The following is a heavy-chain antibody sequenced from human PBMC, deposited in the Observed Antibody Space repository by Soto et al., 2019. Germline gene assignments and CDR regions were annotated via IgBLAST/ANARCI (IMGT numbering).Heavy chain of an antibody. J-gene: IGHJ6*02. CDR2: INPSGGRT. Sequence: ASVKVSCKASGYTFTGYYVHWVRQAPGQGLEWLGIINPSGGRTSYAQTLQGRITVTRDTSTSTVYMQLSSLRSEDTAVYYCARENGDYDILTDYYPYYYYGMDVWRQGTTVTVSS. V-gene: IGHV1-46*01. CDR1: GYTFTGYY. CDR3: ARENGDYDILTDYYPYYYYGMDV. D-gene: IGHD3-9*01.